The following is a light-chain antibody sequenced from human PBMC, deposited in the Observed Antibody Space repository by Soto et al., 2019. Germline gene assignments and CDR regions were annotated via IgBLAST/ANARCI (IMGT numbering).Light chain of an antibody. CDR2: GVS. CDR3: QQYGSSPIIT. Sequence: ISMTQSPATLSVAPGERATLSCRASQSVSSKLGWYQQQPGQAPRLLIYGVSSRATGIPDRFSGSGSGTDLTLTISRLETEDFAVYHCQQYGSSPIITVGPGTRLEIK. J-gene: IGKJ5*01. CDR1: QSVSSK. V-gene: IGKV3-20*01.